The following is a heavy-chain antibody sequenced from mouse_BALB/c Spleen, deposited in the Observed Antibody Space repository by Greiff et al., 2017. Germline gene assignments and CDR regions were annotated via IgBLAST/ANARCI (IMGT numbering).Heavy chain of an antibody. J-gene: IGHJ3*01. Sequence: EVQRVESGPGLVKPSQSLSLTCTVTGYSITSDYAWNWIRQFPGNKLEWMGYISYSGSTSYNPSLKSRISITRDTSKNQFFLQLNSVTTEDTATYYCARGGRSWFAYWGQGTLVTVSA. CDR3: ARGGRSWFAY. CDR2: ISYSGST. CDR1: GYSITSDYA. V-gene: IGHV3-2*02.